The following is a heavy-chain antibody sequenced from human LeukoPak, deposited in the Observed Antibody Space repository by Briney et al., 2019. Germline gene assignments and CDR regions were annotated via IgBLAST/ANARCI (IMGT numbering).Heavy chain of an antibody. D-gene: IGHD6-6*01. CDR1: GFTLTNYP. J-gene: IGHJ1*01. V-gene: IGHV3-23*01. Sequence: GGSLRLSCAASGFTLTNYPMSWVRQAPGRGLEWASSMSARGGGSYYADSVKGRFTISRDNSKNTLHLQMNSLRAEDTAVYYCATFLAVIAARDSLYFQHWGQGTLVSVSS. CDR2: MSARGGGS. CDR3: ATFLAVIAARDSLYFQH.